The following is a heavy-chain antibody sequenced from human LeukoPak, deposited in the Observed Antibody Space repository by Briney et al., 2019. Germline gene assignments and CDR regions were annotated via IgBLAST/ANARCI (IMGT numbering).Heavy chain of an antibody. CDR1: GGSFSGYY. CDR2: INHSGST. CDR3: ARGGYQLLSGYWFDP. V-gene: IGHV4-34*01. J-gene: IGHJ5*02. Sequence: SETLSLTCAVYGGSFSGYYWSWIRQPPGKGLEWIGEINHSGSTNYNPSLKSRVTISVDTSKNQFSLKLSSVTAADTAVYYCARGGYQLLSGYWFDPWGQGTLVTVSS. D-gene: IGHD2-2*01.